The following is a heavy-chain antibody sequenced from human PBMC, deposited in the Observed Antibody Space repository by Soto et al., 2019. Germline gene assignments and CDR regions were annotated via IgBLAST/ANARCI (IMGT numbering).Heavy chain of an antibody. D-gene: IGHD2-21*01. Sequence: GGSLRLSCSASDFTFGNYAINWVRQAPGEGLEWVGLIRNQTYSGTAEYAASVKGRFTISRDDSHGIAYLQMNSLKSEDSAVYWCTRPESPGIAYFFDYWGRGTIATVS. CDR1: DFTFGNYA. CDR2: IRNQTYSGTA. J-gene: IGHJ4*02. V-gene: IGHV3-49*04. CDR3: TRPESPGIAYFFDY.